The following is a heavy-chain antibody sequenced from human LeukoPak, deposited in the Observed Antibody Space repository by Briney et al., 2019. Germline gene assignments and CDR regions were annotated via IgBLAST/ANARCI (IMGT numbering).Heavy chain of an antibody. J-gene: IGHJ4*02. V-gene: IGHV3-7*04. CDR2: IKQDGSET. Sequence: GGSLRLSCTASAITFSNSWMSWVRQAPGKGLEWVANIKQDGSETNYVDSVKGRFTISRDNAKTSLYVQMNSLRAEDTAVYYCARGVFRYSDWGQGTLVTVSS. CDR1: AITFSNSW. D-gene: IGHD3-9*01. CDR3: ARGVFRYSD.